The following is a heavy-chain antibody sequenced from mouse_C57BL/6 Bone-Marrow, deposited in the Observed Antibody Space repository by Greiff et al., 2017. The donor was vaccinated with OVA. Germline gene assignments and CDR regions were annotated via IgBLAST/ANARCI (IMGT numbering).Heavy chain of an antibody. CDR1: GYTFTDYY. D-gene: IGHD3-2*01. J-gene: IGHJ3*01. CDR3: GPPDSPFAY. Sequence: VQLKESGPVLVKPGASVKMSCKASGYTFTDYYMNWVKQSHGKSLEWIGVINPYNGGTSYNQKFKGKATLTVDKSSSTAYMELNSLTSEDSAVYYCGPPDSPFAYWGQGTLVTVSA. V-gene: IGHV1-19*01. CDR2: INPYNGGT.